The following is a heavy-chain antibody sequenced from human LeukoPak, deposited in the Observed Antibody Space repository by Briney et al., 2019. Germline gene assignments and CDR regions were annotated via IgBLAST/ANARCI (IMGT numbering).Heavy chain of an antibody. J-gene: IGHJ6*03. CDR3: ARTRPTERPTYYYYYMDV. CDR1: GGTFSSYA. CDR2: IIPIFGTA. V-gene: IGHV1-69*06. Sequence: SVKVSCKASGGTFSSYAISWVRQAPGQGLEWMGGIIPIFGTANYAQKFQGRVTITADKSTSTAYMELSSLRSEDTAVYYCARTRPTERPTYYYYYMDVWGKGTTVTVSS. D-gene: IGHD4-17*01.